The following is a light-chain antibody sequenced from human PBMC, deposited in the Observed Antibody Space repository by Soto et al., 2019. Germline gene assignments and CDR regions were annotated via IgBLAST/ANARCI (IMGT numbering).Light chain of an antibody. J-gene: IGKJ5*01. V-gene: IGKV3-15*01. CDR1: QSVSSSY. CDR3: QKYNNWPIT. CDR2: GAS. Sequence: EIVLTQSPGTLSLSPGERATLSCMSSQSVSSSYLAWYQQKPGQAPRLLIYGASTRATGISARFSGSGSGTEFTLTISSLQSEDFAVYYCQKYNNWPITFGQGTRREIK.